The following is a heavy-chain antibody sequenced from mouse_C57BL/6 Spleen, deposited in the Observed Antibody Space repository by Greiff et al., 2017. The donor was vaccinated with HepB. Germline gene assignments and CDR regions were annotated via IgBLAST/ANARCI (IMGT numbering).Heavy chain of an antibody. Sequence: EVMLVESGGGLVKPGGSLKLSCAASGFTFSSYAMSWVRQTPEKRLEWVATISDGGSYTYYPDNVKGRFTISRDNAQNNLYLQMSHLKSEDTAMYYCAREEAKGYAMDYWGQGASVTVSS. CDR3: AREEAKGYAMDY. J-gene: IGHJ4*01. CDR2: ISDGGSYT. V-gene: IGHV5-4*03. CDR1: GFTFSSYA.